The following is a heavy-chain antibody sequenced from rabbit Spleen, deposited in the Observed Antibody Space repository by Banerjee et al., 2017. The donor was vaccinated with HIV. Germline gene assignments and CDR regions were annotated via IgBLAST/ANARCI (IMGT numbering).Heavy chain of an antibody. CDR2: INTATGKA. J-gene: IGHJ4*01. D-gene: IGHD4-1*01. CDR1: GFSFSDRDV. Sequence: QEQLEESGGGLVKPEGSLTLTCKASGFSFSDRDVMCWVRQAPGKGLEWIACINTATGKAVYASWAKGRFTISKTSSTTVTLQMTSLTAADTATYFCARDVAGVIGWNFNLWGQGTLVTVS. V-gene: IGHV1S45*01. CDR3: ARDVAGVIGWNFNL.